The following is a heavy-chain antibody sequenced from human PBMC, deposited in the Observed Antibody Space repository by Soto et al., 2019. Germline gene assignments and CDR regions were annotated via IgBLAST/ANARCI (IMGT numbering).Heavy chain of an antibody. D-gene: IGHD6-13*01. CDR2: IYPGDSDS. CDR3: ARGVVTAAAVPHHYYHYHMDV. V-gene: IGHV5-51*01. Sequence: GESLKISCKGSGYSFTSYWIGWVRQMPGKGPEWMGIIYPGDSDSRYSPSFQGQVTISADKSISTAYLQWISLKASDTAMYYCARGVVTAAAVPHHYYHYHMDVWGKETTVTVSS. CDR1: GYSFTSYW. J-gene: IGHJ6*03.